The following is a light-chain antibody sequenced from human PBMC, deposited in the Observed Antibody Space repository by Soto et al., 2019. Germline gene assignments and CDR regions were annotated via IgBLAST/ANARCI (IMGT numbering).Light chain of an antibody. V-gene: IGLV1-51*01. CDR2: DSN. CDR3: GTWDSSLNTVL. J-gene: IGLJ2*01. Sequence: QSVLTQPPSVSAAPGQKVTISCSGSTSNIGSNDVSWYQQVPGTAPKLFIYDSNQRPSGIPDRFSASKSGTSATLGITGLQTGDEADYYCGTWDSSLNTVLFGGGTKLTVL. CDR1: TSNIGSND.